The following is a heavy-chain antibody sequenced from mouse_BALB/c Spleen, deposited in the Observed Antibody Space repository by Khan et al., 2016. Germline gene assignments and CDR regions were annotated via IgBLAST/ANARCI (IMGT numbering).Heavy chain of an antibody. D-gene: IGHD2-2*01. V-gene: IGHV3-2*02. CDR2: ISYSGST. Sequence: EVQLQESGPGLVKPSQSLSLTCTVTGYSITSDYAWNWIRQFPGNKLEWMGYISYSGSTSYNPSLKSRISITRDKSKNQFFLQLNSVTTEDTATYYCARFYYGYDYFDYWGQGNTLTVSS. J-gene: IGHJ2*01. CDR1: GYSITSDYA. CDR3: ARFYYGYDYFDY.